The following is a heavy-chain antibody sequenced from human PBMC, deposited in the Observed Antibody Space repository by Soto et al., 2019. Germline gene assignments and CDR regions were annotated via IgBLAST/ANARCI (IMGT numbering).Heavy chain of an antibody. Sequence: GESLKISCHGSAYTFTNYYIGWVRQVAGKGLEWMGIIYPGDSETTYSPSFQGQVTFSADKSLNTAYVQWGSLKASDTAIYYCSFTRHYHCAAFDSWGHGTLVTVSS. J-gene: IGHJ4*01. V-gene: IGHV5-51*01. D-gene: IGHD2-21*01. CDR1: AYTFTNYY. CDR2: IYPGDSET. CDR3: SFTRHYHCAAFDS.